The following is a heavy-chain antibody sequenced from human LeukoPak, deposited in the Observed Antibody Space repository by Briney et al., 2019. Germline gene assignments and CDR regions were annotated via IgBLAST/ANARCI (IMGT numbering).Heavy chain of an antibody. Sequence: GGSLRLSCAASGFTFSSYAMHWVRQAPGKGLEWVAVISYDGSNKYYADSVKGRFTISRDNSKNTLYLQMNSLRAEDTAVYYCARGGGSGWYNWFDPWGRGTLVTVSS. CDR3: ARGGGSGWYNWFDP. D-gene: IGHD6-19*01. CDR1: GFTFSSYA. CDR2: ISYDGSNK. V-gene: IGHV3-30*04. J-gene: IGHJ5*02.